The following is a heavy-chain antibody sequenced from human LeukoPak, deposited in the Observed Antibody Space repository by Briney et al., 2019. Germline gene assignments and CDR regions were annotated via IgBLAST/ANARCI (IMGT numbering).Heavy chain of an antibody. J-gene: IGHJ6*04. Sequence: PSETLSPTCTVSGGSISSYYWSWIRQPPGKGLEWIGYIYYSGSTNYNPSLKSRVTISVDTSKNQFSLKLSSVTAADTAVYYCARATPFYDILTGYYLGEMDVWGKGTTVTISS. CDR3: ARATPFYDILTGYYLGEMDV. D-gene: IGHD3-9*01. CDR2: IYYSGST. V-gene: IGHV4-59*01. CDR1: GGSISSYY.